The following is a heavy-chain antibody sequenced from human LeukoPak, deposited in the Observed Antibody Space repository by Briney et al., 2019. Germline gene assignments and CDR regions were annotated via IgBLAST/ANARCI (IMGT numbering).Heavy chain of an antibody. CDR3: ARSYSGRYCNFDS. CDR2: IFYSGST. J-gene: IGHJ4*02. Sequence: PSETLSLTCTVSGGSVSSGSYYWSWIRQPPGKGLEWIGYIFYSGSTNYNPSLKGRVTISVDTSNNQFSLKLSSVTAADTAVYYCARSYSGRYCNFDSWGQGTLVTVSS. D-gene: IGHD1-26*01. V-gene: IGHV4-61*01. CDR1: GGSVSSGSYY.